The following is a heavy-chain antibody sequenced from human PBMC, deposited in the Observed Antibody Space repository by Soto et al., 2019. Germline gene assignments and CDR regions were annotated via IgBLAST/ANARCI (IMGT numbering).Heavy chain of an antibody. D-gene: IGHD2-2*01. J-gene: IGHJ6*02. Sequence: PGESLKISCKVSGYSFTSYWIGWVRQMPGKGLEWMGIIYPGDSDTRYSPSFQGQVTISADKSISTAYLQWSSLKASDTAMYYCARSRRYCISTSCYARYYYGMDVWGQGTTVTVSS. V-gene: IGHV5-51*01. CDR2: IYPGDSDT. CDR1: GYSFTSYW. CDR3: ARSRRYCISTSCYARYYYGMDV.